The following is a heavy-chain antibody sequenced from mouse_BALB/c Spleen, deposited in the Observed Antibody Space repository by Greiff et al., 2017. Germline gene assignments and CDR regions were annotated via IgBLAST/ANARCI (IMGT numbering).Heavy chain of an antibody. J-gene: IGHJ1*01. Sequence: DVQLQESGPGLVKPSQSLSLTCTVTGYSITSDYAWNWIRQFPGNKLEWMGYISYSGSTSYNPSLKSRISITRDTSKNQFFLQLNSVTTEDTATYYCARTITTGWYFDVWGAGTTVTVAS. V-gene: IGHV3-2*02. CDR2: ISYSGST. CDR1: GYSITSDYA. D-gene: IGHD1-1*01. CDR3: ARTITTGWYFDV.